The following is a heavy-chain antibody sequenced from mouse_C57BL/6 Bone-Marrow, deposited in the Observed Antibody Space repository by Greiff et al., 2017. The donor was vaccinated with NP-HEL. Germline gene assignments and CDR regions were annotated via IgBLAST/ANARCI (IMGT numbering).Heavy chain of an antibody. CDR1: GFTFSSYG. CDR2: ISSGGSYT. Sequence: EVMLVESGGDLVKPGGSLKLSCAASGFTFSSYGMSWVRQTPDKRLEWVATISSGGSYTYYPASVKGRFTISRDNAKNTLYLQMSSLKSEDTAMYYCARRGTMDFYAMDYWGQGTSVTVSS. D-gene: IGHD2-3*01. J-gene: IGHJ4*01. V-gene: IGHV5-6*02. CDR3: ARRGTMDFYAMDY.